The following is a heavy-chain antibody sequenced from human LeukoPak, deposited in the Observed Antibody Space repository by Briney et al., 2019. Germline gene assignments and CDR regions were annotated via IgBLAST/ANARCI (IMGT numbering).Heavy chain of an antibody. CDR3: ARTAYCGGDCYSPAFDI. Sequence: SETLSLTCTVSGGSISSYYWSWIRQPPGKGLEWIGYIYYSGSTNYNPSLKSRVTISVDTSKNQFSLKLSSVTAADTAVYYCARTAYCGGDCYSPAFDIWGQGTMVTVSS. V-gene: IGHV4-59*01. D-gene: IGHD2-21*02. CDR1: GGSISSYY. CDR2: IYYSGST. J-gene: IGHJ3*02.